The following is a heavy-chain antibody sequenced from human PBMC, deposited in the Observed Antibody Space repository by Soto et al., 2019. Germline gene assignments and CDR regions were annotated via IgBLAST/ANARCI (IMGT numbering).Heavy chain of an antibody. CDR3: ARDVQYYYDSRHFDF. J-gene: IGHJ4*02. V-gene: IGHV3-23*01. D-gene: IGHD3-22*01. CDR1: GFTFSSYA. Sequence: GGSLRLSCAASGFTFSSYAMSWVRQAPGKGLEWVSAISGSGGSTYYADSVKGRFTISRDNSKNTLYLQMNSLRAEDSAVYYCARDVQYYYDSRHFDFWGQGTLVTVSS. CDR2: ISGSGGST.